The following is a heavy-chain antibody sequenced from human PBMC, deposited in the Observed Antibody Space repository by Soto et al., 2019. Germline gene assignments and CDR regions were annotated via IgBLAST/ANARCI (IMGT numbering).Heavy chain of an antibody. D-gene: IGHD3-3*01. CDR2: ISSSGSTI. CDR3: AGTWTYDFWSGYYTQSYPNYYMDV. J-gene: IGHJ6*03. CDR1: GFTFSDYY. Sequence: GGSLRLSCAASGFTFSDYYMSWIRQAPGKGLEWVSYISSSGSTIYYADSVKGRFTISRDNAKNSLYLQMNSLRAEDTAVYYCAGTWTYDFWSGYYTQSYPNYYMDVWGKGTTVTVSS. V-gene: IGHV3-11*01.